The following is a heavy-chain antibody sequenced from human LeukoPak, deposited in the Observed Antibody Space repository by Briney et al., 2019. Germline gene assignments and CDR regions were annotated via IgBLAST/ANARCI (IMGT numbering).Heavy chain of an antibody. CDR1: GGSISSSSYY. CDR3: ARGGRGSSSWPIDY. D-gene: IGHD6-13*01. V-gene: IGHV4-39*01. J-gene: IGHJ4*02. Sequence: SETLSLTCTVSGGSISSSSYYWGWIRQPPGKGLEWIGSIYYSGSTYYNPSLKSRVTISVDTSKNQFSLKLSSVTAADTAVYYCARGGRGSSSWPIDYWGQGTLVTVSS. CDR2: IYYSGST.